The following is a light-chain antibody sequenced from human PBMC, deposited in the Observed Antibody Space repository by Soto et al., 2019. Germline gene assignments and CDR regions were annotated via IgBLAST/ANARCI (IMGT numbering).Light chain of an antibody. CDR2: DAS. Sequence: DIQMTQSPSSLSASVGDRVTITCQASQDIAKYLSWHQQKPGKAPKLLIHDASNAETGVPSRFSASGSGTNFAFTISSLQPDDIATYYCQQYDNLPYTFGQGTKLDIK. CDR1: QDIAKY. V-gene: IGKV1-33*01. CDR3: QQYDNLPYT. J-gene: IGKJ2*01.